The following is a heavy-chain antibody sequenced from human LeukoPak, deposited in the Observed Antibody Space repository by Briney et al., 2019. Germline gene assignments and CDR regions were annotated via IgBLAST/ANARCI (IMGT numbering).Heavy chain of an antibody. CDR3: ARERAVADYYYYMDV. V-gene: IGHV4-34*01. Sequence: KPSETLSLTCAVYGGSFSGYYWSWIRQSPGKGREWLGEINQSGVTNYNPSLRGRATIAVDPSKNQFSLRLGSLTAADTAIYYCARERAVADYYYYMDVWGKGTTVIVSS. CDR1: GGSFSGYY. D-gene: IGHD6-19*01. J-gene: IGHJ6*03. CDR2: INQSGVT.